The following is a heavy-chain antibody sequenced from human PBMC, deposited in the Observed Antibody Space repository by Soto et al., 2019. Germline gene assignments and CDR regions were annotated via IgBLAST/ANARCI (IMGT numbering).Heavy chain of an antibody. V-gene: IGHV4-39*01. CDR3: ARLDEGWLSDY. D-gene: IGHD3-22*01. CDR1: GGSISSSSYY. Sequence: QLQLQESGPGLVKPSETLSLTCTVSGGSISSSSYYWGWIRQPPGKGLEWIGSIYYSRSTYYNPSLKSRVTISVDTSKNQFSLKLSSVTAADTAVYYCARLDEGWLSDYWGQGTLVTVSS. CDR2: IYYSRST. J-gene: IGHJ4*02.